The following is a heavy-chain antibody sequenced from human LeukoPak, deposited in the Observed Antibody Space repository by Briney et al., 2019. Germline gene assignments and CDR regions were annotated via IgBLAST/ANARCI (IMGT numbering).Heavy chain of an antibody. J-gene: IGHJ4*02. CDR3: AKLSSIRYFDWLLGNFDY. D-gene: IGHD3-9*01. V-gene: IGHV3-23*01. Sequence: RGSLRLSCAASGFSFSSYAMSWVRQAPEKGMEWVSAISGSGGITYYADSGKGRVTISRDNSKNPQYLQMNSLRAEDTALYYCAKLSSIRYFDWLLGNFDYWGQGTLVTVSS. CDR1: GFSFSSYA. CDR2: ISGSGGIT.